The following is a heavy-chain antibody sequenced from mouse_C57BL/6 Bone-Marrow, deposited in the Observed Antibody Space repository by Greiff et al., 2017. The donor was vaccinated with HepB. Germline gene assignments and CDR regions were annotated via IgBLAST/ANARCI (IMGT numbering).Heavy chain of an antibody. Sequence: QVQLKQSGPELVKPGASVKISCKASGYAFSSSWMNWVKQRPGKGLEWIGRINPGDGDTNYNGKFKGKATLTADKSSSTAYMQLSSLTSEDSAVYFCATGIYYGYNYAMDYWGQGTSVTVSS. J-gene: IGHJ4*01. D-gene: IGHD2-2*01. V-gene: IGHV1-82*01. CDR2: INPGDGDT. CDR1: GYAFSSSW. CDR3: ATGIYYGYNYAMDY.